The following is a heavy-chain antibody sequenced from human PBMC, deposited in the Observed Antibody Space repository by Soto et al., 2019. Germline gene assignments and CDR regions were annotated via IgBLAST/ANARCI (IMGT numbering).Heavy chain of an antibody. CDR3: ARDLWGYCGTDCYPLDV. CDR2: MYKTGST. V-gene: IGHV4-59*01. J-gene: IGHJ6*02. CDR1: GGSISGYY. Sequence: SSETLSLTCTVSGGSISGYYWSWIRQPPGKGLEWIGYMYKTGSTVYNPSFKSRVTISVDTSKNQFSLKLNSVTAADTAVYYCARDLWGYCGTDCYPLDVWGQGTTVTVSS. D-gene: IGHD2-21*02.